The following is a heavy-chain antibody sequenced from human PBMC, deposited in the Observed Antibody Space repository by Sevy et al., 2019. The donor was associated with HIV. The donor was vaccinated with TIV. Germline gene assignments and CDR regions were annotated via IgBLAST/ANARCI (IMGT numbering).Heavy chain of an antibody. J-gene: IGHJ5*01. CDR3: ARALYSGSYYDWFDS. CDR1: GGSISPYY. V-gene: IGHV4-59*01. Sequence: SETLSLTCTVSGGSISPYYWSWIRQPPGKGLERIGYISYSGTTNYNPSLKRRVTISVDTSKSQFSLKLSSVTTADTAVYYCARALYSGSYYDWFDSWGQGTLVTVSS. D-gene: IGHD1-26*01. CDR2: ISYSGTT.